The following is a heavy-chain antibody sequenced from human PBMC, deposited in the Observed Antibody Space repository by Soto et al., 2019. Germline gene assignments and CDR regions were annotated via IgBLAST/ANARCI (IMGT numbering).Heavy chain of an antibody. J-gene: IGHJ4*02. V-gene: IGHV3-74*01. Sequence: AGSLRLSCGASGFTFSDYWMYWVCQAPGKGLVWVSRINSDGSDTDYADSVKGRFTISRDNAKHTLFLQMNSLRAEDTAVYYWARNQYMTTVSSFCNWGQGTLVTVSS. CDR1: GFTFSDYW. D-gene: IGHD4-4*01. CDR2: INSDGSDT. CDR3: ARNQYMTTVSSFCN.